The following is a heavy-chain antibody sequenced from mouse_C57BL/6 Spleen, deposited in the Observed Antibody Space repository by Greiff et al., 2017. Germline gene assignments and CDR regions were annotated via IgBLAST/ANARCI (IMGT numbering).Heavy chain of an antibody. D-gene: IGHD2-1*01. CDR3: AREEGYYGPAWFAY. V-gene: IGHV3-6*01. J-gene: IGHJ3*01. CDR2: ISYDGSN. Sequence: EVKLVESGPGLVKPSQSLSLTCSVTGYSITSGYYWNWIRQFPGNKLEWMGYISYDGSNNYNPSLKNRISITRDTSTNQFFLKLNTVTTEDTATYYCAREEGYYGPAWFAYWGQGTLVTVSA. CDR1: GYSITSGYY.